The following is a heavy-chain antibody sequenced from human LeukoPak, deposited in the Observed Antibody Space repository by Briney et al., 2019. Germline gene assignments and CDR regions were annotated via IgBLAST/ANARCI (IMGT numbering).Heavy chain of an antibody. CDR2: INPNSGGT. V-gene: IGHV1-2*02. CDR3: ARGGLRLGELSPPYYYYYMDV. Sequence: RASVKVSCKASGYTFTGYYMHWVRQAPGQGLEWMGWINPNSGGTNYAQKFQGRVTMTRDTSISTAYMELSRLRSDDTAVYYCARGGLRLGELSPPYYYYYMDVWGKGTTVTVSS. CDR1: GYTFTGYY. D-gene: IGHD3-16*02. J-gene: IGHJ6*03.